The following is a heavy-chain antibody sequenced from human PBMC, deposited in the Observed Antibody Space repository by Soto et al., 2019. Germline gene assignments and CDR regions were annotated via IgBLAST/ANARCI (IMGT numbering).Heavy chain of an antibody. J-gene: IGHJ4*02. CDR2: IIPVFGTA. CDR1: GGTFSSYG. D-gene: IGHD2-2*01. V-gene: IGHV1-69*13. CDR3: AKEYCDSSRCFLPDY. Sequence: SVKVSCKTSGGTFSSYGIGWVRQAPGQGLEWMGGIIPVFGTANYAQKFQGRVTITADESTSTAYMELRSLRSDDTAVYYCAKEYCDSSRCFLPDYWGQGALVTVSS.